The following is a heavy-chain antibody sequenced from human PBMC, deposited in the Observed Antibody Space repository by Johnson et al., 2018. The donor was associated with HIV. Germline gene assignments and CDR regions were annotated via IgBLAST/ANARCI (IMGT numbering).Heavy chain of an antibody. D-gene: IGHD6-19*01. V-gene: IGHV3-64*01. CDR3: ARGVTVAGTKGQSAFDI. J-gene: IGHJ3*02. Sequence: VQLVESGGGLVQPGGSLRLSCAASGFTFSSYAMHWVRQAPGKGLEYVSAISSHGGSTYYANSVKGRFTISRDNSKNTLYLQMGSLRAEDMAVYYCARGVTVAGTKGQSAFDIWGQGTMVTVSS. CDR2: ISSHGGST. CDR1: GFTFSSYA.